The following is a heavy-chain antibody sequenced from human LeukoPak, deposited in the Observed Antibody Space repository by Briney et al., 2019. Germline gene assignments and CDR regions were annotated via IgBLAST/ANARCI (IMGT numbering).Heavy chain of an antibody. CDR3: TRDLSFGGVDALDI. D-gene: IGHD3-16*01. V-gene: IGHV3-49*04. J-gene: IGHJ3*02. CDR2: IRSTAYGGTR. Sequence: PGGSLRLSCTASGFSFGDYAMNWVRQAPGKGLEWVGCIRSTAYGGTREYAASVKGRFTISRDDSKSIAYLQMNSLKAEDTAVYYCTRDLSFGGVDALDIWGQGTMATVSS. CDR1: GFSFGDYA.